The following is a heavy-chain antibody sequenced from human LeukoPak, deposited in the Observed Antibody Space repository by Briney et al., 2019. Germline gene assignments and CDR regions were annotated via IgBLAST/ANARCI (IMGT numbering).Heavy chain of an antibody. CDR2: ISSSSSTI. CDR1: GFTFSSYS. V-gene: IGHV3-48*04. D-gene: IGHD3-3*01. J-gene: IGHJ4*02. Sequence: PGGSLRLSCAASGFTFSSYSMNWVRQAPGKGLEWVSYISSSSSTIYYADSVKGRFTISRDNAKNSLYLQMNSLRAEDTAVYYCAREPPRWLHERFLEWIIDYWGQGTLVTVSS. CDR3: AREPPRWLHERFLEWIIDY.